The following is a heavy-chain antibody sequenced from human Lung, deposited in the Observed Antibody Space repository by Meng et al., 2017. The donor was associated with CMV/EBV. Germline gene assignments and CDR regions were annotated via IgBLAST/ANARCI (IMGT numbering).Heavy chain of an antibody. V-gene: IGHV2-5*02. CDR1: GFSLSTSEVG. Sequence: ITLKESCPTLVKPTQTLTLTCTFSGFSLSTSEVGVGWIRQPPGKALEWLAVIYWDDDKRYSPSLKSRLTITKDTSKNQVVLTLTNMDPVDTATYYCALFTGSWFDPWGQGTLVTVSS. J-gene: IGHJ5*02. CDR3: ALFTGSWFDP. D-gene: IGHD1-14*01. CDR2: IYWDDDK.